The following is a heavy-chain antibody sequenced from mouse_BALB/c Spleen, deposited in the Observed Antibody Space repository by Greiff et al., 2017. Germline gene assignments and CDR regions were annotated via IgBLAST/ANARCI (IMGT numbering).Heavy chain of an antibody. CDR1: GFTFSDYY. CDR3: AREGAVVGDY. D-gene: IGHD1-1*01. CDR2: ISDGGSYT. V-gene: IGHV5-4*02. J-gene: IGHJ2*01. Sequence: EVKLMESGGGLVKPGGSLKLSCAASGFTFSDYYMYWVRQTPEKRLEWVATISDGGSYTYYPDSVKGRFTISRDNAKNNLYLQMSSLKSEDTAMYYCAREGAVVGDYWGQGTTLTVSS.